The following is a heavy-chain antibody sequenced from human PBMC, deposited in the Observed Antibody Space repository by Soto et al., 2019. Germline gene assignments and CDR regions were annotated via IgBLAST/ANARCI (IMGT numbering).Heavy chain of an antibody. CDR1: GFTFSDYA. Sequence: VQLVESGGGVVQPGRSLRLSCAASGFTFSDYAMHWVRQAPGKGLEWVAVVSHDGRNTHYADSVKGRFTISRDSSKNTVSLERTSLSAEDMAVYYCAKGGRQWLVTCDFNYWGQGALVTVSS. CDR2: VSHDGRNT. V-gene: IGHV3-30*18. CDR3: AKGGRQWLVTCDFNY. D-gene: IGHD6-19*01. J-gene: IGHJ4*02.